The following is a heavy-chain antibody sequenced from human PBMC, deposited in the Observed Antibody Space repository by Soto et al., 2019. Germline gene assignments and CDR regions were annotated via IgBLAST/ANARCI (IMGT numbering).Heavy chain of an antibody. D-gene: IGHD3-10*01. CDR2: IYYSGST. V-gene: IGHV4-59*01. CDR3: ARGPLATGEFDY. J-gene: IGHJ4*02. Sequence: WETLSLTGTVSGGSISSYYWSWIRQPPGKGLEWIGYIYYSGSTNYNPSLKSRVTISVDTSKNQFSLKLSSVTAADTAVYYCARGPLATGEFDYWGQGTLVTVSS. CDR1: GGSISSYY.